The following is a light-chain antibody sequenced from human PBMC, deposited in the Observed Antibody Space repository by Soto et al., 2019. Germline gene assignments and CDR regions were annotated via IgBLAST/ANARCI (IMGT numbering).Light chain of an antibody. CDR1: QSVSSSY. CDR2: GAS. V-gene: IGKV3-20*01. J-gene: IGKJ1*01. CDR3: QQYGSSLRT. Sequence: LTQSPGTLSLTPGERATLSCRASQSVSSSYLAWYQQKPGQAPRLLIYGASSRATGIPDRFSGSGSGTDFTLTISRLEPEDFAVYYCQQYGSSLRTFGQGTKVDI.